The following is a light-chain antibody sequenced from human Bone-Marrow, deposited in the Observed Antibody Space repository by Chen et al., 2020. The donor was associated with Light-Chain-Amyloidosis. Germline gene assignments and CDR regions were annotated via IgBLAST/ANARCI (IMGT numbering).Light chain of an antibody. CDR3: MQSKHLPYT. CDR1: QTLLHKNGKTY. Sequence: DILITQTPLSMSVTPGQPASISCKSSQTLLHKNGKTYLYWYVQKSGQPPHLLMYEVSNRFSGVPLRFRGSGSGTDFTLEISQVEAEDAGIYFCMQSKHLPYTFGPGTRLEIK. CDR2: EVS. V-gene: IGKV2D-29*01. J-gene: IGKJ2*01.